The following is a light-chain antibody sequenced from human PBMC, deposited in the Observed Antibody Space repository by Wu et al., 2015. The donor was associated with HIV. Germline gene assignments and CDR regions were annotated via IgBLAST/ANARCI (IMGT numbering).Light chain of an antibody. V-gene: IGKV1-NL1*01. CDR2: GAS. CDR3: QQYYTTLT. J-gene: IGKJ1*01. Sequence: DIQMTQSPSSLSAFVGDTVTITCRASQGIRNALAWYQQKPGKAPKLLLYGASRLESGVPSRFSGSGSGTDYTLTISSLQPEDFAIYYCQQYYTTLTFGPGTKVEIK. CDR1: QGIRNA.